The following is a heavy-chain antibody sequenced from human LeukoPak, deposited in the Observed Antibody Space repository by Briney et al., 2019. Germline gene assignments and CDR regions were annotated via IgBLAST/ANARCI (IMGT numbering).Heavy chain of an antibody. CDR3: ARGGSWYGSLVY. D-gene: IGHD6-13*01. CDR1: GGSITSSSHY. V-gene: IGHV4-39*07. Sequence: SETLSLTCSVSGGSITSSSHYWGWIRQSPEKGLEWIGSIYYSGSTYYNPSLKSRVTISIDTSRSQFSLKLSSVTAADTAVYYCARGGSWYGSLVYWGRGALVTVSS. CDR2: IYYSGST. J-gene: IGHJ4*02.